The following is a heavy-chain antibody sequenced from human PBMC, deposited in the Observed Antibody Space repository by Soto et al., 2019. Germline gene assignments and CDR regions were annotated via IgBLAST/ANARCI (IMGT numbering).Heavy chain of an antibody. CDR3: ASSYGDYVSY. CDR1: GGSISSSSYY. J-gene: IGHJ4*02. Sequence: QLQLQESGPGLVKPSETLSLTCTVSGGSISSSSYYWGWIRQPSGKGLEWIGSIYYSGSTYYNPSLKSRVPISVDTSKTQFSLKLSSVTAADTAVYYCASSYGDYVSYWGQGPLVTVSS. CDR2: IYYSGST. V-gene: IGHV4-39*01. D-gene: IGHD4-17*01.